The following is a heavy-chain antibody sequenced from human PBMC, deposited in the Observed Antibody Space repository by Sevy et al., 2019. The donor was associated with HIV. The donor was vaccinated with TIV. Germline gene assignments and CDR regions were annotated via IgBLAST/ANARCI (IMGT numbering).Heavy chain of an antibody. Sequence: GGSLRLSCAASGFTFSSYAMHWVRQAPGKGLEWVAVISYDGSNKYYADSVKGRFTISRDNSKNTLYLQMNSLRAEDTAVYYCARDLTYIAANFDYWGQGTLVTVSS. J-gene: IGHJ4*02. CDR1: GFTFSSYA. V-gene: IGHV3-30-3*01. CDR2: ISYDGSNK. CDR3: ARDLTYIAANFDY. D-gene: IGHD6-13*01.